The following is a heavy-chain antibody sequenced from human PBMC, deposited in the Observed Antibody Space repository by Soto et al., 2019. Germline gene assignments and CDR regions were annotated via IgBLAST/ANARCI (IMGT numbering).Heavy chain of an antibody. D-gene: IGHD1-26*01. V-gene: IGHV3-74*01. CDR1: GFTFTSFW. Sequence: EVQLVQSGGGSVQPGGSLRLSCAASGFTFTSFWMHWVRQVPGKGLVWVSRINSDGSNTRYADSVKGRFTISRDNAMGTLYRQMHSLSVEDTAVYYCARYGAKLAVLGGNYDYWGRGTLGTVSS. CDR3: ARYGAKLAVLGGNYDY. J-gene: IGHJ4*02. CDR2: INSDGSNT.